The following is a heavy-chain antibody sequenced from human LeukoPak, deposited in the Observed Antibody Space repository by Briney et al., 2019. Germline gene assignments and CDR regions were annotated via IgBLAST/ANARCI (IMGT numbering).Heavy chain of an antibody. CDR1: GFTFSSYE. V-gene: IGHV3-48*03. D-gene: IGHD3-10*01. J-gene: IGHJ3*02. Sequence: GGSLRLSCAASGFTFSSYEMNWFRQAPGKGLECISYISSSGSTIYYADSVKGRFTISRDNAKNSLYLQMNSLRAEDTAVYYCARAYGSGSFDDAFDIWGQGTMVTVSS. CDR2: ISSSGSTI. CDR3: ARAYGSGSFDDAFDI.